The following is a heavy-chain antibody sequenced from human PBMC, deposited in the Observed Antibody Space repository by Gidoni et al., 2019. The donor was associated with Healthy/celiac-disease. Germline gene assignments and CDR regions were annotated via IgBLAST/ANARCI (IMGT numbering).Heavy chain of an antibody. CDR1: GHTFTSYC. Sequence: QVQLAQSGTEGKKPVASVKVSFKASGHTFTSYCMHWVRQAPGQGLEWMGIINPSGGSTSYAQKFQGRVTMTRDTSTSTVYMELSSLRSEDTAVYYCARDCYYDSTLGYWGQGTLVTVSS. J-gene: IGHJ4*02. CDR2: INPSGGST. V-gene: IGHV1-46*01. CDR3: ARDCYYDSTLGY. D-gene: IGHD3-22*01.